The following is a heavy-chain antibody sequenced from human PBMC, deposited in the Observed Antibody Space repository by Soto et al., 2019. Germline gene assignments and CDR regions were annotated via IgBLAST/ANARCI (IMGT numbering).Heavy chain of an antibody. J-gene: IGHJ4*02. CDR2: ISGSGGST. D-gene: IGHD1-26*01. CDR3: ARRGGGSYYDY. V-gene: IGHV3-23*01. Sequence: EVQLLESGGGLVQPGGSLRLSCAASGFTFSSYAMRWVRQAPVKGLEWVSAISGSGGSTYYADSVKGRFTISRDNSKTTLYLQMNSLRAEDTAVYYCARRGGGSYYDYWGQGTLVTVSS. CDR1: GFTFSSYA.